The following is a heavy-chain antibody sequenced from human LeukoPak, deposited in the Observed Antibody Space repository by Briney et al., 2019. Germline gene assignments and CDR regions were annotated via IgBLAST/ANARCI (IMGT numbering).Heavy chain of an antibody. Sequence: GGSLRLSCAASGFTYSSYAMSWVRQAPGKGLEWVSAISGSGGSTYYADSVKGRFTISRDNTKNTLYLQMDSLRAEDTAVYYCAKSGRRWELLRNYFDYWGQGTLVTVSS. CDR1: GFTYSSYA. CDR3: AKSGRRWELLRNYFDY. J-gene: IGHJ4*02. D-gene: IGHD1-26*01. CDR2: ISGSGGST. V-gene: IGHV3-23*01.